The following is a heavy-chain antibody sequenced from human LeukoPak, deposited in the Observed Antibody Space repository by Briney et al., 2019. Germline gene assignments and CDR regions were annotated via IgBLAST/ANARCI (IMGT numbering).Heavy chain of an antibody. D-gene: IGHD1-1*01. CDR3: ARDYWNDSGIDY. Sequence: GGSLRLSCAASGFTFSSYGMHWVRQAPGKGLEWVAVIWYDGSNKYYADSVKGRFTISRDNSKNTLYLQMNSLRAEDTAVYYCARDYWNDSGIDYWGQGTLVTVSS. CDR2: IWYDGSNK. V-gene: IGHV3-33*01. J-gene: IGHJ4*02. CDR1: GFTFSSYG.